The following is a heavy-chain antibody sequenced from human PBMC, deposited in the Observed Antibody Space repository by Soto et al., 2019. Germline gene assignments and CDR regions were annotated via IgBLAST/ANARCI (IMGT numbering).Heavy chain of an antibody. J-gene: IGHJ6*03. D-gene: IGHD6-13*01. Sequence: GGSLRLSCAASGFTFSNAWINWVRQAPGKGLEWVGRIKSKTDGGTPDYAAPVKGRFAISRDDSKNMVYLQMNSLKTEDTGIYYCARDAGRWGIYYYYYMDVWGKGTTVTVSS. V-gene: IGHV3-15*07. CDR2: IKSKTDGGTP. CDR1: GFTFSNAW. CDR3: ARDAGRWGIYYYYYMDV.